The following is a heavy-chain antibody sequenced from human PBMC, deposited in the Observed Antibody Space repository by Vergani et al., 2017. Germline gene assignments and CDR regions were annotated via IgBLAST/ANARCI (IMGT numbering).Heavy chain of an antibody. J-gene: IGHJ4*02. Sequence: EVQLLESGGGLVQPGGSLRLTCAASEFTFSNYAMNWVRQAPGKGLEWVSVISGSGVSAYYTDSVKGRFTISRDNSKNMLFLQMNNLRTEDTAIYYCAKQYFVSGNYLFDYWGEGTLVTVSS. CDR1: EFTFSNYA. CDR3: AKQYFVSGNYLFDY. CDR2: ISGSGVSA. V-gene: IGHV3-23*01. D-gene: IGHD3-16*02.